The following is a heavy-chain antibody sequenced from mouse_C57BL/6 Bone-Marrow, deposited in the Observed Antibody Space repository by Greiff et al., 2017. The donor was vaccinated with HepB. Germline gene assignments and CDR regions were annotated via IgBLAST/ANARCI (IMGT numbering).Heavy chain of an antibody. D-gene: IGHD2-1*01. CDR3: ERSRGNYYYAMDY. J-gene: IGHJ4*01. Sequence: QVQLQQSGAELARPGASVKLSCKASGYTFTSYGIRWVKQSTGQGLEWIGDIYPRSGNTYYNEKFKDKATLTADKSSSTAYMALRSLTSEDSAVYFCERSRGNYYYAMDYWGQGTSVTVSS. CDR1: GYTFTSYG. CDR2: IYPRSGNT. V-gene: IGHV1-81*01.